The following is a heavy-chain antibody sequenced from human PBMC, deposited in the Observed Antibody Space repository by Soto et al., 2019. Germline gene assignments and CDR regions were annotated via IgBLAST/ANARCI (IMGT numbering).Heavy chain of an antibody. V-gene: IGHV3-21*01. J-gene: IGHJ4*02. CDR1: GFTFSSYS. D-gene: IGHD6-6*01. CDR3: ARDLYSSSARYFDY. CDR2: ISSISSYI. Sequence: EVQLVESGGGLVKPGGSLRLSCAASGFTFSSYSMNWVRQAPGKGLEWVSSISSISSYIYYADSVKGRFTISRDNAKNSLYLQMNSLRAEDTAVYYCARDLYSSSARYFDYWGQGTLVTVSS.